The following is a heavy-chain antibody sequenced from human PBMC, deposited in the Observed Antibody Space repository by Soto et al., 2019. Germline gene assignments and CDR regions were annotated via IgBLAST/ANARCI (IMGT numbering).Heavy chain of an antibody. CDR2: TRNKVNSYTT. D-gene: IGHD3-22*01. Sequence: PGGSLRLSCAASGFIFSDHYMDWVRQAPGKGLEWVGRTRNKVNSYTTEYAASVKGRFTISRDDSKNSLYLEMNSLKTEDTAVYYCAREYYDSSGYYYNNGMDVWGQGTTVTVSS. CDR1: GFIFSDHY. CDR3: AREYYDSSGYYYNNGMDV. J-gene: IGHJ6*02. V-gene: IGHV3-72*01.